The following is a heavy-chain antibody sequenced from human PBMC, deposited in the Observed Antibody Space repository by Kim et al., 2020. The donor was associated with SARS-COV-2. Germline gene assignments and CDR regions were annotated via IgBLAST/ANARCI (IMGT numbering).Heavy chain of an antibody. Sequence: GGSLRLSCAASGFTFSSYVMHWVRQAPGKGLEWVALIWYDGSNKYYADSVKGRFTISRDNSKNTLYLQMNSLRAEDTAVYYCARDPSTPYRNWFDPWGQG. CDR1: GFTFSSYV. V-gene: IGHV3-33*01. CDR2: IWYDGSNK. D-gene: IGHD5-12*01. CDR3: ARDPSTPYRNWFDP. J-gene: IGHJ5*02.